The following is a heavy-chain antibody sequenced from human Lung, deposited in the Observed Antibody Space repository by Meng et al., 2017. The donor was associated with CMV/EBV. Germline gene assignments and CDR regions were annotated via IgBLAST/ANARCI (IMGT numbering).Heavy chain of an antibody. V-gene: IGHV3-21*04. J-gene: IGHJ6*02. CDR1: GFTFSAYA. D-gene: IGHD3-16*01. CDR2: ISTTCTYI. CDR3: ARSWDGMDV. Sequence: SCAASGFTFSAYAMNWVRQTPGKGLEWVSSISTTCTYIYYSDSVKGRFTISRDNAKNSLYLQMSSLRAEDTALYYCARSWDGMDVWGQGPTVTVSS.